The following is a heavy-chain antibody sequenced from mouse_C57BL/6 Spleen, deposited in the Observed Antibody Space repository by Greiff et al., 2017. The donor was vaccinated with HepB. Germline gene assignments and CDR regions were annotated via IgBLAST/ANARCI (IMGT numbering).Heavy chain of an antibody. CDR2: ISDGGSYT. CDR3: ARDGSRAY. CDR1: GFTFSSYA. V-gene: IGHV5-4*01. Sequence: EVQLVESGGGLVKPGGSLKLSCAASGFTFSSYAMSWVRQTPEKRLEWVATISDGGSYTYYPDNVKGRFTISRDNAKNNLYLQMSHLKSEDTAMYYCARDGSRAYWGQGTLVTVSA. D-gene: IGHD1-1*01. J-gene: IGHJ3*01.